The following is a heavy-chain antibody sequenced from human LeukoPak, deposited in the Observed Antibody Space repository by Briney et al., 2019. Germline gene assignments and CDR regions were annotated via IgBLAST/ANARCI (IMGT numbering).Heavy chain of an antibody. CDR3: AKDPYSSSWYSSVDY. Sequence: SETLSLTCTVSGGSISSYYWSWIRQPPGKGLEWIGYIYYSGSTNYNPSLKSRVTISVDTSKNQFSLKLSSVTAADTAVYYCAKDPYSSSWYSSVDYWGQGTLVTVSS. V-gene: IGHV4-59*01. CDR2: IYYSGST. D-gene: IGHD6-13*01. J-gene: IGHJ4*02. CDR1: GGSISSYY.